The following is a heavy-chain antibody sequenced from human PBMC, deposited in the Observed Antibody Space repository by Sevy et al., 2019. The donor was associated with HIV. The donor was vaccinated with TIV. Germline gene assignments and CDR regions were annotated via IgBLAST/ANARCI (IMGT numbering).Heavy chain of an antibody. CDR2: IKQDGSEK. D-gene: IGHD1-26*01. CDR1: GFTFSNYW. CDR3: ARVYSGYYNS. Sequence: GGSLRLSCAASGFTFSNYWMSWVRQAPGKGLEWVANIKQDGSEKFYVDSVKGRFTISRDNAKNSLYLQMNSLRAEDTAVYYCARVYSGYYNSWGQGTLVTVSS. V-gene: IGHV3-7*01. J-gene: IGHJ4*02.